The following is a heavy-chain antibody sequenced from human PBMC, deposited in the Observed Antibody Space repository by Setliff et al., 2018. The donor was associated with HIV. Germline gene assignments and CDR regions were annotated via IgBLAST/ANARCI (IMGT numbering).Heavy chain of an antibody. CDR3: AALKGYSYGRGCFDP. J-gene: IGHJ5*02. Sequence: GGSLRLSCEASGFTFSSYAMSWVREAPGKGLEWVSAISGSGGSTYYADSVKGRFTISRDNSKNTVFLQMNSLRGEDTAVYYCAALKGYSYGRGCFDPWGQGTLVTVSS. CDR1: GFTFSSYA. V-gene: IGHV3-23*01. D-gene: IGHD5-18*01. CDR2: ISGSGGST.